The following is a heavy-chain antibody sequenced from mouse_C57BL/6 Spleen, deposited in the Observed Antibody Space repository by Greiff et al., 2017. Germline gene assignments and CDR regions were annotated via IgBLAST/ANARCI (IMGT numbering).Heavy chain of an antibody. CDR2: IDPSDSYT. CDR1: GYTFTSYW. CDR3: ARGGYYYGSSSVYAMDY. Sequence: VQLQQPGAELVKPGASVKLSCKASGYTFTSYWMQWVKQRPGQGLEWIGEIDPSDSYTNYNQKLKGKATLTVDTSSSTAYMQLSSLPSEDSAVYYCARGGYYYGSSSVYAMDYWGQGTSGTVSS. V-gene: IGHV1-50*01. D-gene: IGHD1-1*01. J-gene: IGHJ4*01.